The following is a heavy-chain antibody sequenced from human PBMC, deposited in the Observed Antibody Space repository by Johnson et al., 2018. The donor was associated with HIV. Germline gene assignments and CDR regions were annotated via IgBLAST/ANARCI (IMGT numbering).Heavy chain of an antibody. CDR1: GFTVSSNY. J-gene: IGHJ3*02. CDR3: ARALTGAAAGDHAFDI. V-gene: IGHV3-30-3*01. Sequence: VQLVESGGGLIQPGGSLRLSCAASGFTVSSNYMSWVRQAPGKGLEWVAVISYDGSNKYYADSVKGRFTISRDNSKNTLYLQMNSLRAEDTAVYYCARALTGAAAGDHAFDIWGQGTMVTVSS. D-gene: IGHD6-13*01. CDR2: ISYDGSNK.